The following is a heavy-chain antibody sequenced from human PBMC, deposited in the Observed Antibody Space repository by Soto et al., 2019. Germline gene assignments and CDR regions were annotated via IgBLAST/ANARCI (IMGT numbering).Heavy chain of an antibody. V-gene: IGHV3-53*01. CDR2: IYSGGST. J-gene: IGHJ6*02. D-gene: IGHD3-3*01. CDR1: GFTVSSNY. CDR3: ARVPTSYGVGTTYNGMDD. Sequence: EVQLVESGGGLIQPGGSLRLSCAASGFTVSSNYMSWVRQAPGKGLEWVSVIYSGGSTYYADAVKGRFTISRDNSTNTLYLTLNSLRVEDTAVYYCARVPTSYGVGTTYNGMDDWGQGTTVTVSS.